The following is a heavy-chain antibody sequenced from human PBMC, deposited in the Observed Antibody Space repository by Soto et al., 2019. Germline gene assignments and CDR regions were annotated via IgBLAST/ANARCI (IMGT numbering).Heavy chain of an antibody. V-gene: IGHV4-30-4*02. CDR3: VRDLAHCYTGNV. D-gene: IGHD2-15*01. J-gene: IGHJ3*01. CDR1: GAVVTSSEKY. Sequence: SDTLSLTSSVLGAVVTSSEKYWSWVCQPPGRGLEWLGYIYDSGVTSYTPALTSRATLSLDRPNNQVSLKLRSVTAADTAVYLCVRDLAHCYTGNVWGHGTLVTVS. CDR2: IYDSGVT.